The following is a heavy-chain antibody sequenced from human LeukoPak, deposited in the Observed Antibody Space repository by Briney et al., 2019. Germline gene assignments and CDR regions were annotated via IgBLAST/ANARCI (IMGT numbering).Heavy chain of an antibody. CDR2: INPNSGGT. Sequence: ASVKVSCKASGYTFTGYYMHWVRQAPGQGLEWMGWINPNSGGTNYAQKFQGRVTMTRDTSISTAYMELSRLRSDDTAVYYCARVIAAGTGYFQHWGQGTLVTVSS. J-gene: IGHJ1*01. D-gene: IGHD6-13*01. V-gene: IGHV1-2*02. CDR3: ARVIAAGTGYFQH. CDR1: GYTFTGYY.